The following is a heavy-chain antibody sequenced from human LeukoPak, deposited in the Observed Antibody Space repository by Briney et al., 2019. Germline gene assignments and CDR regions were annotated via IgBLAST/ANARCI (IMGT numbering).Heavy chain of an antibody. Sequence: GGSLRLSCAASGFTFDDYAMSWVRQAPGKGLEWVSAISGSGGSTYYADSVKGRFTISRDNSKNTLYLQMNSLRAEDTAVYYCAIKGEYYYDSSGYFWGQGTLVTVSS. CDR1: GFTFDDYA. CDR2: ISGSGGST. V-gene: IGHV3-23*01. J-gene: IGHJ4*02. D-gene: IGHD3-22*01. CDR3: AIKGEYYYDSSGYF.